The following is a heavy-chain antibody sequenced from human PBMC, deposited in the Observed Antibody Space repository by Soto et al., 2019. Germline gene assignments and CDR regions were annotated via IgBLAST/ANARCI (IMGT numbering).Heavy chain of an antibody. J-gene: IGHJ6*02. D-gene: IGHD2-15*01. CDR2: ISYDGSNK. Sequence: QVQLVESGGGVVQPGRSLRLSCAASGFTFSSYGMHWVRQAPGKGLEWVAVISYDGSNKYYADSVKGRFTISRDNSKNTLYLQMNSLRAEDTAVYYCAKDLGYCSGGSCCLRAYYYYGMDVWGQGTTVTVSS. CDR3: AKDLGYCSGGSCCLRAYYYYGMDV. CDR1: GFTFSSYG. V-gene: IGHV3-30*18.